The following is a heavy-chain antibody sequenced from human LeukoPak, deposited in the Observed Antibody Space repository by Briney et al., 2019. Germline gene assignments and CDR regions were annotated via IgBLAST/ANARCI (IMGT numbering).Heavy chain of an antibody. V-gene: IGHV4-39*07. D-gene: IGHD6-19*01. Sequence: SETLSLTCTVSGGSISSSSYYWGWIRQPPGKGLEWIGSIYYSGSTYYNPSLKSRVTISVDTSKNQFSLKLSSVTAADTAVYYCARDKSIGGSSGWYYFDYWGQGTLVTVSS. CDR2: IYYSGST. CDR3: ARDKSIGGSSGWYYFDY. CDR1: GGSISSSSYY. J-gene: IGHJ4*02.